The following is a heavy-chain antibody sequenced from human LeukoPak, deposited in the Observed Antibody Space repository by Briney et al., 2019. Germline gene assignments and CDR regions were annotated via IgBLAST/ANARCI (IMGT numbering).Heavy chain of an antibody. V-gene: IGHV3-21*01. D-gene: IGHD6-13*01. Sequence: PGGSLRLSCAASGFTFSSYSMNWVRQAPGKGLEWVSSISSSSSYIYYADSVKGRFTISRDNAKNSLYLQMNSLRAEDTAVYYCARDRGIAAAGTSYWGQGTLVTVSS. CDR2: ISSSSSYI. J-gene: IGHJ4*02. CDR1: GFTFSSYS. CDR3: ARDRGIAAAGTSY.